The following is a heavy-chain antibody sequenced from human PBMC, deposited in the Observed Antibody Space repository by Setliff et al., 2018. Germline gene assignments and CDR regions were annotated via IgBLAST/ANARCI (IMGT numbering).Heavy chain of an antibody. J-gene: IGHJ6*03. Sequence: GGSLRLSCAASGFTFSDYSMDWVRQAPGKGLVWVSRINSDGSSTSYADSVKGRFTISRDNAKNTLYLQMNSLRAEDTAVYYCARGPWKHSAYYYYYYMDVWGKGTTVTVSS. CDR1: GFTFSDYS. D-gene: IGHD1-1*01. CDR2: INSDGSST. V-gene: IGHV3-74*01. CDR3: ARGPWKHSAYYYYYYMDV.